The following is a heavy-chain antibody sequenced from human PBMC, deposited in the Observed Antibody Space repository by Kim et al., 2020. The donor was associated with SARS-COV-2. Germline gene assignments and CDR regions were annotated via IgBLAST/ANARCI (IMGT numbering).Heavy chain of an antibody. CDR3: MKGGWGWIWDH. V-gene: IGHV3-23*01. CDR2: IDGSDGTT. Sequence: GGSLRLSCTTSGFTFTGYAMSWVRQAPGKGLEWVSSIDGSDGTTYYVDSVKGRFTISRDNSKNTLYLQMNSLRAADPAVYYCMKGGWGWIWDHWGQGT. D-gene: IGHD2-2*03. CDR1: GFTFTGYA. J-gene: IGHJ4*02.